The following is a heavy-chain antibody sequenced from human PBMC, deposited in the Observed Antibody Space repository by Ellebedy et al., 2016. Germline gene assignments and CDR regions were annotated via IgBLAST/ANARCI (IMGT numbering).Heavy chain of an antibody. CDR1: GGSISSGDNY. D-gene: IGHD4-17*01. J-gene: IGHJ3*02. V-gene: IGHV4-30-4*01. CDR3: ARAVGYGDLHAYDI. Sequence: SETLSLTXTLSGGSISSGDNYWSWVRHTPGKGLEWIGYIYHSGGTSYNPSLRTRVTISIHTSRKNFSLKLASATAADTAVYYWARAVGYGDLHAYDIWGQGTMITVSP. CDR2: IYHSGGT.